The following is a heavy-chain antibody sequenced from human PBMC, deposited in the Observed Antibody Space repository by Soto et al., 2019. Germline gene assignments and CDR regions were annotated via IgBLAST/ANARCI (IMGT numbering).Heavy chain of an antibody. V-gene: IGHV3-48*01. J-gene: IGHJ4*02. D-gene: IGHD2-2*01. CDR2: ISSGSSTI. CDR3: AREKGYCTSTSCYARGYFDY. CDR1: GFTFSSYS. Sequence: PGGALRLSCAASGFTFSSYSMNWVLQAPGKGLEWVSYISSGSSTIYYADSVKGRFTISRDNAKNSLYLQMNSLRAEDTAVYYCAREKGYCTSTSCYARGYFDYWGQGTLVTVSS.